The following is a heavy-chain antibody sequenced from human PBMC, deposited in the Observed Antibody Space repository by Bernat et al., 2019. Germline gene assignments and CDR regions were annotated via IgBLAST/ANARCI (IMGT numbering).Heavy chain of an antibody. V-gene: IGHV3-30*18. Sequence: VQLVESGGGLVKPGGSLRLSCAASGFTFSSYSMHWVRQAPGKGLEWVAVISYDGSNKYYADSVKGRFTISRDNSKNTLYLQMNSLRAEDTAVYYCAKDSCSGGSCYEPDYWGQGTLVTVSS. CDR2: ISYDGSNK. D-gene: IGHD2-15*01. J-gene: IGHJ4*02. CDR1: GFTFSSYS. CDR3: AKDSCSGGSCYEPDY.